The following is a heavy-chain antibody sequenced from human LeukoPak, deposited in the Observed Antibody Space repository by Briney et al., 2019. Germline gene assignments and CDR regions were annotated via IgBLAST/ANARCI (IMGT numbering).Heavy chain of an antibody. CDR1: GFTLSSYG. D-gene: IGHD6-13*01. CDR3: AKDYSSSWYLEAFES. V-gene: IGHV3-30*02. J-gene: IGHJ3*02. CDR2: IRYDGSNK. Sequence: GGSLRLSCAASGFTLSSYGMHWVRQAPGKGLGWVAFIRYDGSNKYYADSVKGRFTISRDNSKNTLYLQMNSLRAEDTAVYYCAKDYSSSWYLEAFESWGQGTMVTVSS.